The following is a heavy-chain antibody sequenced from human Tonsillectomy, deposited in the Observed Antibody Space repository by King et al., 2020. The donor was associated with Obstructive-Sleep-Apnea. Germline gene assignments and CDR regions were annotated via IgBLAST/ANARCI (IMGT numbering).Heavy chain of an antibody. J-gene: IGHJ6*02. D-gene: IGHD5-18*01. Sequence: QLVQSGAEVKKPGSSVKVSCKASGGTFSSYAISWVRQAPGQGLEWMGGIIPIFGTANYAQKFQGRVTITADESTSTAYMELSSLRSEAPAVYYCARSGDGYSYYYYYYGMDVWGQGTTVTVSS. CDR3: ARSGDGYSYYYYYYGMDV. CDR2: IIPIFGTA. CDR1: GGTFSSYA. V-gene: IGHV1-69*01.